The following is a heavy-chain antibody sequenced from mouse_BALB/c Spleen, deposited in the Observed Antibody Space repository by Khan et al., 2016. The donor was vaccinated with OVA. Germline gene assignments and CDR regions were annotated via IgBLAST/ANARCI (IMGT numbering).Heavy chain of an antibody. Sequence: QVQLKQSGAELVKAGASVKMSCKASGYTFTSYWMHWVKQRLEQGLEWFAETNPTNGRTYYNEKFKSKVTLTVDKSSSTAYMLLNGQTFEDSAVHYCARIKKIVATYIDYWGQGTTLTVSS. D-gene: IGHD1-1*01. V-gene: IGHV1S81*02. J-gene: IGHJ2*01. CDR3: ARIKKIVATYIDY. CDR2: TNPTNGRT. CDR1: GYTFTSYW.